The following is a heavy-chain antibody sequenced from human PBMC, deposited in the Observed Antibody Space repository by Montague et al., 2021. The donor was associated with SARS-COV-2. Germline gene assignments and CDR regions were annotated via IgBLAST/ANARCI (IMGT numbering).Heavy chain of an antibody. CDR3: ARDLRRGFDP. D-gene: IGHD3-10*01. J-gene: IGHJ5*02. CDR2: ISHSGST. Sequence: SETLSLTCAVYGGSFSGYYWSWIRQPPGKGLEWIGEISHSGSTNYNPSLKSRVTISIDTSKNQFSLKLSSVTAADTAVYYCARDLRRGFDPWGQGTLVTVSS. V-gene: IGHV4-34*01. CDR1: GGSFSGYY.